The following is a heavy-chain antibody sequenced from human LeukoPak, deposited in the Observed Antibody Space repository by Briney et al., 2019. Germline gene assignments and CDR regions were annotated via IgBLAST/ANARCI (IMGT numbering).Heavy chain of an antibody. Sequence: SVKVSCKASGGTFSSYAISWVRQAPGQGLEWMGRIIPIFGTANYAQKFQGRVTITTDESTSTAYMELSNLRSEDTAVYYCARDRYDSSGYYPRPGDYWGQGTLVTVSS. CDR3: ARDRYDSSGYYPRPGDY. CDR2: IIPIFGTA. V-gene: IGHV1-69*05. J-gene: IGHJ4*02. D-gene: IGHD3-22*01. CDR1: GGTFSSYA.